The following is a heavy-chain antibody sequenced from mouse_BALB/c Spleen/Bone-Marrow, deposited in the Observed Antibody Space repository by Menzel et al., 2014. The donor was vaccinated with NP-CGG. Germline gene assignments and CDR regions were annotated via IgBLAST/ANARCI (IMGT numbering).Heavy chain of an antibody. CDR1: GYTFTTYT. V-gene: IGHV1-4*01. D-gene: IGHD1-1*01. CDR2: INPSTGFT. J-gene: IGHJ4*01. Sequence: VQLQQSGAELARPGASVKMSCKASGYTFTTYTMHWVQQRPGQDLEWVGYINPSTGFTNYNQIFKDKATLAADKSSSTAYMQLSSLTSEDSAVYYCARGGFLLRSLALDYWGQGTSVTVSS. CDR3: ARGGFLLRSLALDY.